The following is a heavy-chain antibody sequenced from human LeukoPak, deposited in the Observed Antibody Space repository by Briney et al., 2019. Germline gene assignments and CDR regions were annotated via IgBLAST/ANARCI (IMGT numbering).Heavy chain of an antibody. V-gene: IGHV4-61*02. Sequence: PSETLSLTCTVSGGSISSSSYYWGWIRQPAGKGLEWIGRIYTSGSTNYNPSLKSRVTISVDTSKNQFSLKLSSVTAADTAVYYCARDVYYGSGSYYNWFDPWGQGTLVTVSS. CDR1: GGSISSSSYY. CDR3: ARDVYYGSGSYYNWFDP. CDR2: IYTSGST. D-gene: IGHD3-10*01. J-gene: IGHJ5*02.